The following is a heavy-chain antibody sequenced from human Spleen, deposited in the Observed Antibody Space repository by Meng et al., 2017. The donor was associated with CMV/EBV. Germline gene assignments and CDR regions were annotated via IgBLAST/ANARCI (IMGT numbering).Heavy chain of an antibody. J-gene: IGHJ4*02. CDR2: INAEGTMI. Sequence: CGASGFTFETYWMNWVRQAPGKGLVWVSRINAEGTMITYADSVKGRFTISRDDSRNTAYLQMDSLKAEDSGVYYCTRLFGVFGVVNYWGQGTLVTVSS. CDR3: TRLFGVFGVVNY. CDR1: GFTFETYW. D-gene: IGHD3-3*01. V-gene: IGHV3-74*03.